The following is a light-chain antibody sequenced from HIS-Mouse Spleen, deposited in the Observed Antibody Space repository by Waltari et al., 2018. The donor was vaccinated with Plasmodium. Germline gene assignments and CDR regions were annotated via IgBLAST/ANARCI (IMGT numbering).Light chain of an antibody. CDR1: VLAKKY. J-gene: IGLJ3*02. Sequence: SYELTQPSPVSVSPGKTARITRSGDVLAKKYARWFQQKPGQAPVLVIYKDSERPSGIPERFSGSSSGTTVTLTISGAQVEDEADYYCYSAADNNRVFGGGTKLTVL. V-gene: IGLV3-27*01. CDR3: YSAADNNRV. CDR2: KDS.